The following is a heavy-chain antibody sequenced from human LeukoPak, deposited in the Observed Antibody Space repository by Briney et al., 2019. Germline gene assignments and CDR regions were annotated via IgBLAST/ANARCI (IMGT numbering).Heavy chain of an antibody. CDR1: GGSISSYY. D-gene: IGHD2-2*01. Sequence: SETLSLTCTVSGGSISSYYWGWIRQPPGKGLEWVGSVYYSGSPYYNPSLKSRVTISVDTSKNQFSLKLSSVTAADTAVYYCASLEGYCSSTSCSDAFDIWGQGTMVTVSS. V-gene: IGHV4-39*01. J-gene: IGHJ3*02. CDR3: ASLEGYCSSTSCSDAFDI. CDR2: VYYSGSP.